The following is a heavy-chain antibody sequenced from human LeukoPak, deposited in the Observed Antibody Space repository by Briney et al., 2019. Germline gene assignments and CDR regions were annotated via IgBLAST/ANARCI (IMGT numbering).Heavy chain of an antibody. Sequence: SETLSLTCSVSGGSISRSSYYWGWILQSPGEGLEWIGSIYYGGSTYYNTSLKSRVTISVDTSKNQFSLKLTSVTAADTAVYYCVRHGSYCGGDCYFDYWGQGTLVTVSS. J-gene: IGHJ4*02. D-gene: IGHD2-21*02. CDR2: IYYGGST. CDR1: GGSISRSSYY. V-gene: IGHV4-39*01. CDR3: VRHGSYCGGDCYFDY.